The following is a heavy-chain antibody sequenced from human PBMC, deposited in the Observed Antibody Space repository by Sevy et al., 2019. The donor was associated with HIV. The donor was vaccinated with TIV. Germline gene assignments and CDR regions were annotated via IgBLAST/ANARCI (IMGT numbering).Heavy chain of an antibody. CDR3: ARDGLPVAVDY. D-gene: IGHD2-8*02. CDR1: GFIFNKYW. V-gene: IGHV3-7*01. J-gene: IGHJ4*02. Sequence: GGSLRLSCAASGFIFNKYWMRWVRQAPGMGLERVANIKEDGSDKNYVDSVKGRFTISRDNAKNSLYLQMDSLRVEDTAVYYCARDGLPVAVDYWGQGTLVTVSS. CDR2: IKEDGSDK.